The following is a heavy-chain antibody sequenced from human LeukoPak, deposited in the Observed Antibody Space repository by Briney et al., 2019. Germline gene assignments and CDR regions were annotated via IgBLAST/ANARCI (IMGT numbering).Heavy chain of an antibody. V-gene: IGHV3-53*01. Sequence: GGSLRLSCAASGFTVSSSYMSWVRQAPGKGLEWVSVIYSGGSTYYADSVKGRFTISRDNSKNTLYLQMNSLRAEDTAVYYCARGRGYSGYGTYYYYGMDVWGQGTTVTVSS. CDR2: IYSGGST. J-gene: IGHJ6*02. CDR1: GFTVSSSY. CDR3: ARGRGYSGYGTYYYYGMDV. D-gene: IGHD5-12*01.